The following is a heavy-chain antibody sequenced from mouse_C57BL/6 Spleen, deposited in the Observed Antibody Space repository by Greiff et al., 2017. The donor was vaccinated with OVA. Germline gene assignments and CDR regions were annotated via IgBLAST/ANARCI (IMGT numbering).Heavy chain of an antibody. Sequence: VQLQQPGAELVMPGASVKLSCKASGYTFTSYWMHWVKQRPGQGLEWIGEVDPSDSYTNYNQKFKGKSTLTVDKSSSTASMQLSSLTSEDSAVYYCARLTTVVGYFDYWGQGTTLTVSS. J-gene: IGHJ2*01. CDR1: GYTFTSYW. CDR3: ARLTTVVGYFDY. D-gene: IGHD1-1*01. CDR2: VDPSDSYT. V-gene: IGHV1-69*01.